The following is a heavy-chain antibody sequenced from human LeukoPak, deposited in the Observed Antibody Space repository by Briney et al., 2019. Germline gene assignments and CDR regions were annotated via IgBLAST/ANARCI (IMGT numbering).Heavy chain of an antibody. J-gene: IGHJ4*02. V-gene: IGHV3-30*02. CDR3: AKGINSFRPYYFDY. CDR1: GFTFSSYG. D-gene: IGHD3-10*01. Sequence: GGSLRLSCAASGFTFSSYGMHWVRQAPGKGLEWVAFIRYDGSNKYYADSVKGRFTISRDNSKNTLYLQMNSLRAEDTAVYYCAKGINSFRPYYFDYWGQGTLVTVSS. CDR2: IRYDGSNK.